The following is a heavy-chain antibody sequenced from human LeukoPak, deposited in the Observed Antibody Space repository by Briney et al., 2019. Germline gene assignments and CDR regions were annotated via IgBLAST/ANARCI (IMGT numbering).Heavy chain of an antibody. Sequence: ASVKVSCKASGDTFTSYYMHWVRQAPGQGLEWMGIVNPSGGSASYAQKFQGRVTMTRDMSTSTGYMELSSMRSEDTAVYFCARGRHYYDASDYYYEGDAFDIWGQGTMVTVSS. CDR1: GDTFTSYY. CDR3: ARGRHYYDASDYYYEGDAFDI. V-gene: IGHV1-46*01. CDR2: VNPSGGSA. D-gene: IGHD3-22*01. J-gene: IGHJ3*02.